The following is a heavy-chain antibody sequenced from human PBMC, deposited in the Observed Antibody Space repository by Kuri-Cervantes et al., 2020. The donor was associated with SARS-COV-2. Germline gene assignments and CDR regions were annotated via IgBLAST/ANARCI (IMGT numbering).Heavy chain of an antibody. D-gene: IGHD7-27*01. CDR2: ISSSGSTI. CDR1: GFTFSDYY. V-gene: IGHV3-11*04. CDR3: ARGDQELGMVWYFDL. Sequence: GESLKISCAASGFTFSDYYMSWIRQAPGKGLEWVSYISSSGSTIYYADSVKGRFTISRDNAKNSLYLQMNSLRAEDTDVYYCARGDQELGMVWYFDLWGRGTLVTVSS. J-gene: IGHJ2*01.